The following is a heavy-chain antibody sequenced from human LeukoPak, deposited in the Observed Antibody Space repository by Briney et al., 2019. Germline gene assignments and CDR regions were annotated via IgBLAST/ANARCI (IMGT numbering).Heavy chain of an antibody. CDR2: ISSSSSYI. CDR3: ARYPANWNYGTYYFDY. CDR1: GFTFSSYS. Sequence: GGSLRLSCAASGFTFSSYSMNWVRQAPGKGLEWVSSISSSSSYIYYADSVEGRFTISRDNAKNSLYLQMNSLRAEDTAVYYCARYPANWNYGTYYFDYWGQGTLVTVSS. V-gene: IGHV3-21*01. J-gene: IGHJ4*02. D-gene: IGHD1-7*01.